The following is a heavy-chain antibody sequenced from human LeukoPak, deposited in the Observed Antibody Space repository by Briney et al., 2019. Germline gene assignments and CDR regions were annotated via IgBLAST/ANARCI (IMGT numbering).Heavy chain of an antibody. CDR2: IYSGGST. CDR1: GFTVSNNY. Sequence: GGALRLSCAASGFTVSNNYMSWVRQTPGKGLEWVSLIYSGGSTYYADSVKGRFTISRDNSKNTLYLQMNSLRAEDTAVYYCRWEPKYWGQGTLVTVSS. CDR3: RWEPKY. D-gene: IGHD1-26*01. V-gene: IGHV3-66*01. J-gene: IGHJ4*02.